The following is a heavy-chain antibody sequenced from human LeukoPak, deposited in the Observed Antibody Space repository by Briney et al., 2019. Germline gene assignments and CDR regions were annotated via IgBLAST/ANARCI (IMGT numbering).Heavy chain of an antibody. CDR1: GGSISSSSYY. V-gene: IGHV4-61*05. CDR3: ARAYGSGNYIDY. D-gene: IGHD3-10*01. J-gene: IGHJ4*02. Sequence: PSETLSLTCTVSGGSISSSSYYWGWIRQPPGNGLEWIGYIYYSGSTNYNPSLKSRVSISVDTSKNQFSLKLSSVTAADTAMYYCARAYGSGNYIDYWSQGTLVTVSS. CDR2: IYYSGST.